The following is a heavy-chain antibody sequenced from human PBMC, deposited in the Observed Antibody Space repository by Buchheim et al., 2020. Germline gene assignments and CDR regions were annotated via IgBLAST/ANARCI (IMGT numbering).Heavy chain of an antibody. J-gene: IGHJ5*02. CDR2: FCGSGGST. CDR1: GFTFSRYA. Sequence: EVQLLESGGGLVQPGGSLRLSCAASGFTFSRYAMSWVRQAPGKGLEWVSAFCGSGGSTYYADSVKGRLTISRANSKNTLYLQMNSLRAEDTAVYYCAKLVGYTRRFDPWGQGTL. CDR3: AKLVGYTRRFDP. D-gene: IGHD1-1*01. V-gene: IGHV3-23*01.